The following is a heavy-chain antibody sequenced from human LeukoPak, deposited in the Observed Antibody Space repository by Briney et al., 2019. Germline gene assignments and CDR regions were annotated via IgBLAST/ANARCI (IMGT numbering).Heavy chain of an antibody. Sequence: SETLSLTCAVYGGSFSGYYWSWIRQPPVKGLEWIGEINHSGSTNYNPSLKSRVTISVDTSKNQFSLKLSSVTAADTAVYYCARGNWGSDYWGQGTLVTVSS. CDR1: GGSFSGYY. CDR2: INHSGST. V-gene: IGHV4-34*01. D-gene: IGHD7-27*01. J-gene: IGHJ4*02. CDR3: ARGNWGSDY.